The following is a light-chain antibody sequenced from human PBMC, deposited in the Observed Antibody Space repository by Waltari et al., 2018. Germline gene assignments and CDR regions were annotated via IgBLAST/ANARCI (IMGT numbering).Light chain of an antibody. Sequence: EIVMTHPPATLSVSRGERATLSCRASQSVSSNLAWYQQKPGQAPRLLIYGASTRATGIPARFSGSGSGTEFTLTISSLQSEDFAVYYCQQYNNWPPNTFGQGTKLEIK. V-gene: IGKV3-15*01. CDR3: QQYNNWPPNT. CDR2: GAS. CDR1: QSVSSN. J-gene: IGKJ2*01.